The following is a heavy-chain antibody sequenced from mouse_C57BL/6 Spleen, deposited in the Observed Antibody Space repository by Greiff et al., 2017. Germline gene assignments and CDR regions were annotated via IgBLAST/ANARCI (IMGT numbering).Heavy chain of an antibody. Sequence: QVQLQQPGAELVKPGASVKLSCKASGYTFTSYWMHWVKQRPGQGLEWIGMIPPNSGSTNYNEKFKSKATLTVDKSSSTAYMQLSSLTSEDSAVYYCAKNYGRYYAMDYWGQGTSVTVSS. D-gene: IGHD1-1*01. J-gene: IGHJ4*01. CDR2: IPPNSGST. V-gene: IGHV1-64*01. CDR3: AKNYGRYYAMDY. CDR1: GYTFTSYW.